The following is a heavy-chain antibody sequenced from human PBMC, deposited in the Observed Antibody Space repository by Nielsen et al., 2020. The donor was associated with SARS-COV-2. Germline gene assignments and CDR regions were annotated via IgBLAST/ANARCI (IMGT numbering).Heavy chain of an antibody. CDR2: IKQDVSEK. V-gene: IGHV3-7*03. Sequence: GESLKISCAASGFTFSSYWMSWVRQAPGKGLEWVANIKQDVSEKYYVDSVKGRFTISRDNAKNSLYLQMNSLRAEDTAVYYCAREEQQQLVRGENYGMDVWGQGTTVTVSS. J-gene: IGHJ6*02. CDR1: GFTFSSYW. D-gene: IGHD6-13*01. CDR3: AREEQQQLVRGENYGMDV.